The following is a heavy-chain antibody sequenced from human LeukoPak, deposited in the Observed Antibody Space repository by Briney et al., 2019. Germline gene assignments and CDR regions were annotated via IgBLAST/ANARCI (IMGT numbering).Heavy chain of an antibody. J-gene: IGHJ4*02. CDR1: GFTFDDYG. CDR3: ARNVRGVIGYYFGY. D-gene: IGHD3-10*01. Sequence: GGSLRLSCAASGFTFDDYGMSWVRQAPGKGLGWVCGINWNGCSTGYADSVKSRFTITSNNAKNSLYPQMNSLRAEDTALYYCARNVRGVIGYYFGYWGQGTLVTVSS. V-gene: IGHV3-20*04. CDR2: INWNGCST.